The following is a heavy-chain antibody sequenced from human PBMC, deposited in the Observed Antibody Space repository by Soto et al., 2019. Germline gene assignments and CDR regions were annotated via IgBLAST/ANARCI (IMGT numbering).Heavy chain of an antibody. CDR2: INHSGST. D-gene: IGHD6-25*01. J-gene: IGHJ5*02. V-gene: IGHV4-34*01. CDR3: ARETERYSSGGWFDP. CDR1: GGSFSGYY. Sequence: SETLSLTCAVYGGSFSGYYLSWIRQPPGKGLEWIGEINHSGSTNYNPSLKSRVTISVDTSKNQFSLKLSSVTAADTAVYYCARETERYSSGGWFDPWGQGTLVTVSS.